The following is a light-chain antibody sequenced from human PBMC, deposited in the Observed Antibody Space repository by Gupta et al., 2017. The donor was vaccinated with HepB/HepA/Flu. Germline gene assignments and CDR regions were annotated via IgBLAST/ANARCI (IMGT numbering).Light chain of an antibody. CDR1: NSDVGGYNY. Sequence: QSALTQPASVSGSPGQSITISCPGTNSDVGGYNYVSWYQQHPGKAPKLMIFDVTNRPSGVSNRFSGSKSGNTASLTISGLQTEDEADYYCSSYRTGDSLVFGGGTKLTVL. V-gene: IGLV2-14*01. CDR2: DVT. CDR3: SSYRTGDSLV. J-gene: IGLJ3*02.